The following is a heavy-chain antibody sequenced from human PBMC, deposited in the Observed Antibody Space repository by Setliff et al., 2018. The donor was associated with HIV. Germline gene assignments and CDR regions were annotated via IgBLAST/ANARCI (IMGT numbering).Heavy chain of an antibody. Sequence: ETLSLTCPVSGDSISSYYWSWIRQPPGKGLEWIGYIYTSGITDYNPSLKSRVTISGDTSKNQFSLKLSSVTAADTAVYYCARDRRGYYYGSGSCYMDVWGTGTTVTVSS. D-gene: IGHD3-10*01. J-gene: IGHJ6*03. V-gene: IGHV4-4*08. CDR3: ARDRRGYYYGSGSCYMDV. CDR2: IYTSGIT. CDR1: GDSISSYY.